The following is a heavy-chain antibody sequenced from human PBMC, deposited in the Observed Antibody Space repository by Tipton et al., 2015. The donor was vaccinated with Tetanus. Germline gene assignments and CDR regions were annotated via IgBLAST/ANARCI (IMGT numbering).Heavy chain of an antibody. J-gene: IGHJ1*01. D-gene: IGHD3-3*01. V-gene: IGHV4-39*07. CDR2: IFHTGGT. Sequence: TLSLTCTVSGASISGSTYYWGWIRQPPGKGLEWLGSIFHTGGTHYNPSLKSRVTISVDTSKNQFSLKLSSVTSADTAVYYCARTSGYLYSNHWGQGTLVTVSS. CDR1: GASISGSTYY. CDR3: ARTSGYLYSNH.